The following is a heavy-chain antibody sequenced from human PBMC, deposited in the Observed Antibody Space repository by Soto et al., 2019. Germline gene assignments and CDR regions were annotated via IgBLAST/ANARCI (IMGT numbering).Heavy chain of an antibody. V-gene: IGHV3-11*01. Sequence: GGSLRLSCAASGFTFSDYYMSWIRQAPGKGLEWVSYISSSGSTIYYADSVKGRFTISRDNAKNSLYLQMNSLRAEDTAVYYCARNYDSSGYSIYYYYGMDVWGQGTTVTVSS. CDR2: ISSSGSTI. CDR1: GFTFSDYY. CDR3: ARNYDSSGYSIYYYYGMDV. D-gene: IGHD3-22*01. J-gene: IGHJ6*02.